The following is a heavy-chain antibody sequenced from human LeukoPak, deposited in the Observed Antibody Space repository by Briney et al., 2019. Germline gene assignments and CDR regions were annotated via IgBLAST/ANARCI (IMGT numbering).Heavy chain of an antibody. J-gene: IGHJ3*02. CDR3: ARGGYNHAFDI. CDR2: IYSGGGT. V-gene: IGHV3-53*01. D-gene: IGHD5-24*01. Sequence: GGSLRLSCAASGFTVSSNYMSWVRQAPGKGLEWVSVIYSGGGTIYADSVRGRFTISRDNAKNTLYLQMNSLGAEDTAVYYCARGGYNHAFDIWGQGTVVTVSS. CDR1: GFTVSSNY.